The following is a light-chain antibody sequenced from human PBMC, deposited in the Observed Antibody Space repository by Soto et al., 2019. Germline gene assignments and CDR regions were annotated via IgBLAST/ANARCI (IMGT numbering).Light chain of an antibody. CDR3: QQYNSWT. J-gene: IGKJ1*01. Sequence: DIQMTQSPSTLSASVGDRVTITCRASQSVSTWLAWYQQKPGKAPKLLIYKASNLESGVPSRFTGSGSGTEFTLTTSSLQPDDFATYYCQQYNSWTFGQGTKVDIK. CDR1: QSVSTW. V-gene: IGKV1-5*03. CDR2: KAS.